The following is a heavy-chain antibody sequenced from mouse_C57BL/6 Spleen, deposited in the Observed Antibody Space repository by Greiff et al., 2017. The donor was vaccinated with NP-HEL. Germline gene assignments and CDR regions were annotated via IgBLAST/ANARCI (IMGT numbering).Heavy chain of an antibody. J-gene: IGHJ2*01. CDR2: IDPETGGT. D-gene: IGHD2-2*01. V-gene: IGHV1-15*01. Sequence: QVQLQQSGAELVRPGASVTLSCKASGYTFTDYEMHWVKQTPVHGLEWIGAIDPETGGTAYNQKFKGKAILTADKSSSTAYMELRSLTSEDSAVYYCTTGGYGLGYWGKGTTLTVSS. CDR1: GYTFTDYE. CDR3: TTGGYGLGY.